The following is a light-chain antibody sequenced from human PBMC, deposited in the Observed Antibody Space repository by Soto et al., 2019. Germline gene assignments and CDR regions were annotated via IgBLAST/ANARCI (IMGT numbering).Light chain of an antibody. V-gene: IGKV1-27*01. J-gene: IGKJ4*01. Sequence: DIQMTHSPSSLSAFVGDRVTITCRARQDIGNFLAWYQQKPGKVPKLLIYAASTLQSGVPSRFSGSGSGTDFTLTISSLQPEDVATYYCQKCKVAPFTFGGGTKVEIK. CDR1: QDIGNF. CDR2: AAS. CDR3: QKCKVAPFT.